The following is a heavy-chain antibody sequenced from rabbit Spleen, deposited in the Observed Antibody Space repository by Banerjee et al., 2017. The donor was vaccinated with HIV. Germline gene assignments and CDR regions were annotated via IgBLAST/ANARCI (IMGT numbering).Heavy chain of an antibody. CDR3: AKYTNGVLVYLNL. CDR2: INVGGGGTT. D-gene: IGHD3-1*01. V-gene: IGHV1S40*01. CDR1: GLDFSSDYY. J-gene: IGHJ4*01. Sequence: QSLEESGGDLVKPGASLTLTCTASGLDFSSDYYMCWVRQAPGKGLEWIGCINVGGGGTTYYASWAKGRFTFSRSTSLNTVTLQMTSLTAADTATYFCAKYTNGVLVYLNLWGQGTLVTVS.